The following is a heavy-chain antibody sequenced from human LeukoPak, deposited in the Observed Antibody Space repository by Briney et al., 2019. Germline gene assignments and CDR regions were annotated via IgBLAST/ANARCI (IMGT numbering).Heavy chain of an antibody. CDR1: GGTFSSYA. V-gene: IGHV1-69*01. CDR3: ARLEAAAAPVPDAMDV. Sequence: SVKVSGKASGGTFSSYAISWVRQAPGQGLEWMGGIIPIFGTANYAQKFQGRVAITADESTSTAYMELSSLRSEDTAVYYCARLEAAAAPVPDAMDVWGKGTTVTVSS. J-gene: IGHJ6*04. CDR2: IIPIFGTA. D-gene: IGHD6-13*01.